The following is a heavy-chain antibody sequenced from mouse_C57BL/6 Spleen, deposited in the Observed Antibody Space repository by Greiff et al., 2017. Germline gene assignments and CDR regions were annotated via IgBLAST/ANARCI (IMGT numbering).Heavy chain of an antibody. CDR3: ASSDFVYYGASYGNYFDY. D-gene: IGHD1-1*02. Sequence: EVQLQESGPELVKPGASVKISCKASGFSFTGYYMNWVKQSPEKSLEWIGEINPSTGGNTSTQKFKAKATLSVDKASSTAYMQLNSLTSKVSALNSYASSDFVYYGASYGNYFDYWGQGTTLTVSS. J-gene: IGHJ2*01. V-gene: IGHV1-42*01. CDR2: INPSTGGN. CDR1: GFSFTGYY.